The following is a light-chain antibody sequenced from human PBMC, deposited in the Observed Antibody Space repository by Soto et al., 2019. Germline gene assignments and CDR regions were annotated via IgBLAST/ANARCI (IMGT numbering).Light chain of an antibody. Sequence: DIQMTQSPSSLSASVGDRATITCRASQRISSYLNWYQQKPGKAPKLLIYAASNLQSGVPSRFTASGSGTDFTLTISSLQPEDFATYYCPQSFSTPLPFGGGTKVDIX. J-gene: IGKJ4*01. CDR1: QRISSY. V-gene: IGKV1-39*01. CDR2: AAS. CDR3: PQSFSTPLP.